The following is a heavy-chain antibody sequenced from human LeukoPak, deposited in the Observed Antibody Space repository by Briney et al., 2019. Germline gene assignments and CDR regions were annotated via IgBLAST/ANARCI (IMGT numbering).Heavy chain of an antibody. Sequence: PGGSLRLSCAASGFTFSTYWMHWVRQAPGKGLVWVSRVDTDGSTTNHADSVKGRFTISRDNAKNTLYLQMSSLRAEDTAVYYCARGHLSDPVWMDVWGQGTTVTVSS. CDR1: GFTFSTYW. CDR3: ARGHLSDPVWMDV. D-gene: IGHD3-16*01. J-gene: IGHJ6*02. V-gene: IGHV3-74*01. CDR2: VDTDGSTT.